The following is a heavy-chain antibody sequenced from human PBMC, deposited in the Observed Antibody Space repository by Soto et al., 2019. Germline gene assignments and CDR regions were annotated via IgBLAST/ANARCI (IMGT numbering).Heavy chain of an antibody. J-gene: IGHJ5*01. D-gene: IGHD6-19*01. Sequence: HTLSLTCAISGDSVSSNSAAWNWIRQSPSSGLEWLGRTYYRSKWFNNYALSVKSRITINPDTSKNQFSLQLNSVTPEDTAVYYFFRGGYSGRNWFDSWGQGTLFTVSS. CDR2: TYYRSKWFN. V-gene: IGHV6-1*01. CDR1: GDSVSSNSAA. CDR3: FRGGYSGRNWFDS.